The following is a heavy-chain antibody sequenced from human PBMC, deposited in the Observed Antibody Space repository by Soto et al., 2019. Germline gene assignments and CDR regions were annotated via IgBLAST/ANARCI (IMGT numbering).Heavy chain of an antibody. Sequence: EVQLVESGGGLVQPGGSLRLSCAASGFTFSNYYMHWVRQAPGKGLVWVSRINSDGTYTDYADSVRGRFIISRDNAKDTLYLQMNSRRVEDTAMYYCARDRGSDFWSGPVPWGQGTLVAVSS. CDR3: ARDRGSDFWSGPVP. CDR2: INSDGTYT. D-gene: IGHD3-3*01. V-gene: IGHV3-74*01. J-gene: IGHJ5*02. CDR1: GFTFSNYY.